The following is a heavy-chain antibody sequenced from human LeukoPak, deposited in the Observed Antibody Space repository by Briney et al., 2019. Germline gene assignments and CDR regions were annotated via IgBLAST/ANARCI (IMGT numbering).Heavy chain of an antibody. V-gene: IGHV4-4*02. J-gene: IGHJ6*03. CDR1: GGSISSSNW. CDR3: ARLTPTTLSLYYYYMDV. CDR2: IFHSGTT. Sequence: SETLSLTCAVSGGSISSSNWWSWVRQPPGKELEWIGRIFHSGTTDYKTSLKGRVTISVDKSKNQFSLTLTSVTAADTAVYYCARLTPTTLSLYYYYMDVWGKGTTVIVSS. D-gene: IGHD2/OR15-2a*01.